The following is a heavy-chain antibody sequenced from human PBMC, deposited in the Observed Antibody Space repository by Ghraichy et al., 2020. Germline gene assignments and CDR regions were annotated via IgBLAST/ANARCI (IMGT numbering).Heavy chain of an antibody. CDR2: INPNSGGT. CDR3: ARDHDSSSWKAFDI. D-gene: IGHD6-13*01. V-gene: IGHV1-2*02. J-gene: IGHJ3*02. Sequence: VKVSCKASGYTFTGYYMHWVRQAPGQGLEWMGWINPNSGGTNYAQKFQGRVTMTRDTSISTAYMELSRLRSDDTAVYYCARDHDSSSWKAFDIWGQGTMVTVSS. CDR1: GYTFTGYY.